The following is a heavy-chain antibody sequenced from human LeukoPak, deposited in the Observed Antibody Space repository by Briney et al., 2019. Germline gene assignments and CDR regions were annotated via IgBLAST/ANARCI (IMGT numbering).Heavy chain of an antibody. D-gene: IGHD2-2*01. Sequence: GGSLRLSCAASGFTVSSNYMSWVRQAPGKGLEWVSVIYTGGDTYYADSVKGRFTVSRDYSKNTLYLQMNGLRSEDTAVYYCVRETCSSASCFSSKYYCYYMDVWGKGTTVTVSS. CDR3: VRETCSSASCFSSKYYCYYMDV. J-gene: IGHJ6*03. CDR2: IYTGGDT. V-gene: IGHV3-53*05. CDR1: GFTVSSNY.